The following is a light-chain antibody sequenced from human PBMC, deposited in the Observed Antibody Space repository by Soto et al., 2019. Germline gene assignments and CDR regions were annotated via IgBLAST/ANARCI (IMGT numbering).Light chain of an antibody. CDR1: QSISSY. CDR3: QQSYSTLRIT. V-gene: IGKV1-39*01. Sequence: DIQMTQSPSFLSASVGDRVTITCRASQSISSYLNCYQQKPGKAPKLLIYAASSLQSGVPSRFSGSGSGTDFTLTISSLQPEDFATYYCQQSYSTLRITFGQGTRLEIK. CDR2: AAS. J-gene: IGKJ5*01.